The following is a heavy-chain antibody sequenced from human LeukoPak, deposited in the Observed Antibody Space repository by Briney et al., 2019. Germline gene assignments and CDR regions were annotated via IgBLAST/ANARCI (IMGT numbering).Heavy chain of an antibody. Sequence: SETLPLTCAVYGGSFSGYYWSWIRQPPGKGLEWIGEINYSGSTNYNPSLKSRVTISVDTSKNQFSLKLSSVTAADTAVYYCARGGSLRYFDWSTGYGMDVWGQGTTVTVSS. CDR1: GGSFSGYY. CDR3: ARGGSLRYFDWSTGYGMDV. V-gene: IGHV4-34*01. CDR2: INYSGST. D-gene: IGHD3-9*01. J-gene: IGHJ6*02.